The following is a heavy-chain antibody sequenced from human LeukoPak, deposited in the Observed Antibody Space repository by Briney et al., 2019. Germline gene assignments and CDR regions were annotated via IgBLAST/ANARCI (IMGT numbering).Heavy chain of an antibody. CDR2: ISYDGSNK. CDR3: AKDHLQWELDYFDY. V-gene: IGHV3-30-3*01. D-gene: IGHD1-26*01. J-gene: IGHJ4*02. CDR1: GFTFSSYA. Sequence: GGSLRLSCAASGFTFSSYAMHWVRQAPGKGLEWVAVISYDGSNKYYADSVKGRFTISRDNSKNTLYLQMNSLRAEDTAVYYCAKDHLQWELDYFDYWGQGTLVTVSS.